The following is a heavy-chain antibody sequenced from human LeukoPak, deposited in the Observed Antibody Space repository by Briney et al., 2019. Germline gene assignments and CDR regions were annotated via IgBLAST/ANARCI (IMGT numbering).Heavy chain of an antibody. CDR2: ISSSGSTI. CDR1: GFTFSSYE. D-gene: IGHD3-22*01. V-gene: IGHV3-48*03. CDR3: AKDSSDDSSGYLWDAFDI. J-gene: IGHJ3*02. Sequence: GSLRLSCAASGFTFSSYEMNWVRQAPGKGLEWVSYISSSGSTIYYADSVKGRFTISRDNAKNSLYLQMNSLRAEDTAMYYCAKDSSDDSSGYLWDAFDIWGQGTMVTVSS.